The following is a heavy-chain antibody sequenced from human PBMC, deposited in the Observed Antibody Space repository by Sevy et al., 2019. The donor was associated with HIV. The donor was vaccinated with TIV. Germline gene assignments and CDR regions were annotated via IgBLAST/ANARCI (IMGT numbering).Heavy chain of an antibody. Sequence: GGSLRLSCAASGFTFSSYSMNWVRQAPGKGLEWVSYISSSSSTIYYAHSVKGRFTISRDNAKNSLYLQMNSLRDEDTAVYYCARDGPGDYVWGSYRFSGAFDIWGQGTMVTVSS. CDR3: ARDGPGDYVWGSYRFSGAFDI. CDR2: ISSSSSTI. V-gene: IGHV3-48*02. J-gene: IGHJ3*02. CDR1: GFTFSSYS. D-gene: IGHD3-16*02.